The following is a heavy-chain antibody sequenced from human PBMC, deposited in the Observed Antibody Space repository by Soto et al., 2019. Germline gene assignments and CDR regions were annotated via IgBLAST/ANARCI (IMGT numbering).Heavy chain of an antibody. CDR1: VYTFTSYG. Sequence: GASVKVSCKASVYTFTSYGISWVRQAPGQGLEWMGWISAYNGNTSYAQKFQGRVTMTRDTSTSTVYMELSSLRSEDTAVYYCARLRVPYCGGDCYSAFDFWGQGTQVTVSS. CDR3: ARLRVPYCGGDCYSAFDF. CDR2: ISAYNGNT. V-gene: IGHV1-18*01. D-gene: IGHD2-21*02. J-gene: IGHJ4*02.